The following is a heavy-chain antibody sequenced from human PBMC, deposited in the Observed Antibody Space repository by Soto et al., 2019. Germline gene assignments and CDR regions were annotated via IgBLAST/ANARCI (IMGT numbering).Heavy chain of an antibody. CDR3: AIVVVVAAPTAWFDT. D-gene: IGHD2-15*01. J-gene: IGHJ5*01. CDR2: INHSGST. V-gene: IGHV4-34*01. CDR1: GGSFSGCY. Sequence: PSETLSLTCAVYGGSFSGCYWSWIRQPPGKGLEWIGEINHSGSTNYNPSLKSRVTISVDTSKNQSSLKLSPVTAADTAVYYCAIVVVVAAPTAWFDTWGHGT.